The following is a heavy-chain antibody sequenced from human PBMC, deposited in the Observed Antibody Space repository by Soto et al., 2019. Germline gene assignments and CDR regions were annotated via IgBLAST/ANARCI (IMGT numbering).Heavy chain of an antibody. D-gene: IGHD3-10*01. CDR2: IYYSGNT. Sequence: PSETLSLTCTVSGASISSSGFYWGWIRQPPGKRLECIATIYYSGNTYYNPSLKSRVTISVDTSKNQFSLKLTSVTAADTAVYYCARQGTGRYLHYYDMDVWGQGTTVT. CDR1: GASISSSGFY. CDR3: ARQGTGRYLHYYDMDV. J-gene: IGHJ6*02. V-gene: IGHV4-39*01.